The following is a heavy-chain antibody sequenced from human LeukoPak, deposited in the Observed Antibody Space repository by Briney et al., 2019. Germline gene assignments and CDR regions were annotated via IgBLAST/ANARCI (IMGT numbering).Heavy chain of an antibody. CDR3: ATLRITMVRGVIQPPDY. Sequence: SETLSLTCAVSGYSISSGYYWGWIRQPPGKGLEWIGSIYHSGSTYYNPSLKSRVTISVDTSKNQFSLKLSSVTAADTAVHYCATLRITMVRGVIQPPDYWGQGTLVTVSS. D-gene: IGHD3-10*01. CDR1: GYSISSGYY. J-gene: IGHJ4*02. V-gene: IGHV4-38-2*01. CDR2: IYHSGST.